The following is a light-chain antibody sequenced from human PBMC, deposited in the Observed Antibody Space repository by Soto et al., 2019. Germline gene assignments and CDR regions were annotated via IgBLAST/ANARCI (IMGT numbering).Light chain of an antibody. V-gene: IGLV2-14*01. CDR3: SSYTTTSTRV. Sequence: LTQPASVSGSPGQSIAISCTGSSSDVGIYNYVSWYQQHPGKVPKLIIYEVTNRPSGVSNRFSGSKSGNTASLTISGLQAEDEADYYCSSYTTTSTRVFGTGTKVTV. CDR2: EVT. CDR1: SSDVGIYNY. J-gene: IGLJ1*01.